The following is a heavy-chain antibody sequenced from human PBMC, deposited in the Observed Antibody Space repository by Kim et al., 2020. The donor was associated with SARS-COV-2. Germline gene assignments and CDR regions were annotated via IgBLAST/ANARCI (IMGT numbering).Heavy chain of an antibody. CDR2: INPSGGST. CDR1: GYTFTSYY. J-gene: IGHJ4*02. D-gene: IGHD2-2*01. CDR3: ARGVVEMATMGMFFFDY. V-gene: IGHV1-46*01. Sequence: ASVKVSCKASGYTFTSYYMHWVRQAPGQGLEWMGIINPSGGSTSYAQKFQGRVTMTRDTSTSTVYMELSSLRSEDTAVYYCARGVVEMATMGMFFFDYWGQGTLVTVSS.